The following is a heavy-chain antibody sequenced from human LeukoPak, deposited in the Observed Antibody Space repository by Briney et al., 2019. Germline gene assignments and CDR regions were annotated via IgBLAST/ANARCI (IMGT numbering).Heavy chain of an antibody. CDR3: AKSSDYGDYYGYFDY. D-gene: IGHD4-17*01. CDR1: GFTFSSYG. V-gene: IGHV3-30*18. CDR2: ISYDGSNK. J-gene: IGHJ4*02. Sequence: PGGSLRLSCAASGFTFSSYGMHWVRQAPGKGLEWVAVISYDGSNKYYADSVKGRFTISRDNSKNTLYLQMNSLRAEDTAVYYCAKSSDYGDYYGYFDYWGQGTLVTVSS.